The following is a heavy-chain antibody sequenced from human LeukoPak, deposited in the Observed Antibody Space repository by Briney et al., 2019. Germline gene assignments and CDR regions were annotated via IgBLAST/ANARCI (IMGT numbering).Heavy chain of an antibody. V-gene: IGHV3-9*01. CDR3: AKDAQSTTVATKFDY. CDR1: GFTFDDYA. Sequence: PGGSLRLSCAASGFTFDDYAMHWVRQAPGKGLEWVSGINWNSNSIGYADSVKGRFTISRDNAKNSLYLQMNSLRAEDTALYYCAKDAQSTTVATKFDYWGQGTLVTVSS. J-gene: IGHJ4*02. D-gene: IGHD4-23*01. CDR2: INWNSNSI.